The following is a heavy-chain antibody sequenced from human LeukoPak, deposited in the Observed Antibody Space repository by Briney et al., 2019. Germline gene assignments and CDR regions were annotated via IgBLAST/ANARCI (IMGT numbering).Heavy chain of an antibody. Sequence: GGSLRLSCAASGFTFSSYAMSWVRQAPGKGLEWVSVISGSGDSSYYADSVKGRFTISRDNSKNTLYLQMNSLRAEDTAVYYCAKDLGAAADNTLDYWGQGTLVTVSS. CDR2: ISGSGDSS. J-gene: IGHJ4*02. D-gene: IGHD6-13*01. V-gene: IGHV3-23*01. CDR3: AKDLGAAADNTLDY. CDR1: GFTFSSYA.